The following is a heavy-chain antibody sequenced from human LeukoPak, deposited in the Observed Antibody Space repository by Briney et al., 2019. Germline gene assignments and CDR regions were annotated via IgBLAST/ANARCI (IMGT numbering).Heavy chain of an antibody. V-gene: IGHV3-11*01. CDR2: ISSSGSTI. CDR3: ASSWITRYYYYGMDV. Sequence: GGSLRLSCAASGFTFSDYYMSWIRQAPGKGLEWVSYISSSGSTIYYADSVKGRFTISRDNAKNSLYLQMNSLRAEDTAVYYCASSWITRYYYYGMDVWGQGTTVTVSS. D-gene: IGHD1-14*01. CDR1: GFTFSDYY. J-gene: IGHJ6*02.